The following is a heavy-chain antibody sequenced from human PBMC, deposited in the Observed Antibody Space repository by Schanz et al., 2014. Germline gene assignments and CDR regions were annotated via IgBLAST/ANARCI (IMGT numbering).Heavy chain of an antibody. Sequence: VQLVESGGGLIHPGGSLRLSCAVSGFTVNTNYMTWVRQAPGKGLEWVSYISSVGISKYYADPVKGRFTISRDSAKNSLYLQMNSLRAEDTAVYYCARQRSYFYAMDVWGQGTTVTASS. CDR3: ARQRSYFYAMDV. J-gene: IGHJ6*02. CDR2: ISSVGISK. V-gene: IGHV3-11*01. CDR1: GFTVNTNY.